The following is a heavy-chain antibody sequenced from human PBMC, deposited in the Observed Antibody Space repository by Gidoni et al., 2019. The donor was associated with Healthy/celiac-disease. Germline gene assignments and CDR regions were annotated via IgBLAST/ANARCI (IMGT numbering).Heavy chain of an antibody. J-gene: IGHJ6*02. CDR2: INSDGSST. CDR3: AKLRYFDYGMDV. CDR1: GFPFSSYW. D-gene: IGHD3-9*01. Sequence: EVQLVESGGGLVQPGGSLRLSCAASGFPFSSYWMHWVRQAPGKGLVWVSRINSDGSSTSYADSVKGRFTISRDNAKNTLYLQMNSLRAEDTAVYYCAKLRYFDYGMDVWGQGTTVTVSS. V-gene: IGHV3-74*01.